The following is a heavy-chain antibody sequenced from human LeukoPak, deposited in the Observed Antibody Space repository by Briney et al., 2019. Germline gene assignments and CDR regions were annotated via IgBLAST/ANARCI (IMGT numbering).Heavy chain of an antibody. CDR1: GGSISSSSYY. CDR2: IYYSGST. Sequence: SETLSLTCTVSGGSISSSSYYWGWIRQPPGKGLEWIGSIYYSGSTYYNPSLKSRVTISVDTSKNQFSLKLSSVTAADTAVYYCTRGLVGAPPGFDYWGQGTLVTVSS. CDR3: TRGLVGAPPGFDY. V-gene: IGHV4-39*07. D-gene: IGHD1-26*01. J-gene: IGHJ4*02.